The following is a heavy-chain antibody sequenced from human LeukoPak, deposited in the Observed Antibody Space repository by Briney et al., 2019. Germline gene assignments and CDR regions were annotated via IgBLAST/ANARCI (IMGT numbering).Heavy chain of an antibody. V-gene: IGHV4-39*07. J-gene: IGHJ5*02. CDR3: AREWVVPGYDIVTGYENWFDP. CDR2: IFNSGST. D-gene: IGHD3-9*01. Sequence: SEALSLTCTVSGGSISTSSYYWGWVRQPPEKGLEWIGNIFNSGSTYYSPSLKSRVTISLDTSRNQFSLTLNSVTGADTAVYYCAREWVVPGYDIVTGYENWFDPWGQGTRVTVSS. CDR1: GGSISTSSYY.